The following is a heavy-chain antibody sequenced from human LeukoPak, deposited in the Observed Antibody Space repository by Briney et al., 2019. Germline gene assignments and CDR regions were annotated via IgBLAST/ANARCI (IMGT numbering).Heavy chain of an antibody. CDR1: GGSISSSSYY. V-gene: IGHV4-39*07. CDR3: ARAPGQLLNRYYYYMDV. Sequence: SSETLSLTCTVSGGSISSSSYYWGWIRQPPGKGLEWIGSIYYSGSTYYNPSLKSRVTISVDTSKNQFSLKLSSVTAADTAVYYCARAPGQLLNRYYYYMDVWGKGTTVTVSS. J-gene: IGHJ6*03. CDR2: IYYSGST. D-gene: IGHD2-2*02.